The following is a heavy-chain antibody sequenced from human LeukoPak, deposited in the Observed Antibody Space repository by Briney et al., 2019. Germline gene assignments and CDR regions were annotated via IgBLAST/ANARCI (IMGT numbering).Heavy chain of an antibody. D-gene: IGHD1-7*01. V-gene: IGHV4-39*01. CDR2: IYYSGST. J-gene: IGHJ4*02. CDR3: ARRYNLNYVIDY. CDR1: GGSISSSSYY. Sequence: PSETLSLTCTVSGGSISSSSYYWGWIRQPPGKGLEWIGSIYYSGSTYYNPSLKSRVIISVDTSKNQFSLNLSSVTAADTAVYFCARRYNLNYVIDYWGQGSLVTVSS.